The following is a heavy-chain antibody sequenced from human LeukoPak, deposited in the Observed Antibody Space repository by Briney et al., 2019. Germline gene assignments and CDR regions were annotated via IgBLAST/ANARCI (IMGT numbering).Heavy chain of an antibody. CDR3: ARHADDGFDI. J-gene: IGHJ3*02. CDR2: IYPGDSDT. V-gene: IGHV5-51*01. CDR1: GYTFSSYW. Sequence: RGESLKISCKGSGYTFSSYWIGWARQMPGKGLEWMGIIYPGDSDTRYSPSFQGQVTVSVDKSVSAAYLQWSSLKASDSAMYYCARHADDGFDIWGQGTMVTVSS.